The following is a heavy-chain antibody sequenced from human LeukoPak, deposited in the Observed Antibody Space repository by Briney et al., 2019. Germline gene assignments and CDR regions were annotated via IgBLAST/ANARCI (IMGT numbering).Heavy chain of an antibody. CDR2: ISSSSSSR. V-gene: IGHV3-48*01. Sequence: PGGSLRLSCAASGFTFSSNGMSWVRQAPGKGLEWISYISSSSSSRSYVDPVKDRFTISRDNAKFSLYLQMNSLRAEDTAVYYCARTQIGGYFDYWGQGALVTVSS. CDR3: ARTQIGGYFDY. CDR1: GFTFSSNG. D-gene: IGHD3-10*01. J-gene: IGHJ4*02.